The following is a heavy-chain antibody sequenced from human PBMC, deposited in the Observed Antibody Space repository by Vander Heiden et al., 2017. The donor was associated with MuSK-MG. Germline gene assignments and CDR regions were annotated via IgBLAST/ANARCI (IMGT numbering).Heavy chain of an antibody. V-gene: IGHV4-39*01. Sequence: QLQLQESGPGLVKPSETLSLTCTVSGGSISSSSYYWGWIRHPRGKGLEWIGSIYYSGSTYYNPSLKRRVTISVDTSKNQFSLKLSSVTAADTAGYYCARLYDFLDPWGQGTLVTVSS. CDR2: IYYSGST. J-gene: IGHJ5*02. D-gene: IGHD3-3*01. CDR1: GGSISSSSYY. CDR3: ARLYDFLDP.